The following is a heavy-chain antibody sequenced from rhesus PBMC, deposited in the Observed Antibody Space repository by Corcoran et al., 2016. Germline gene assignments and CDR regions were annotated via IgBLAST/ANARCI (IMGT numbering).Heavy chain of an antibody. V-gene: IGHV3S5*01. Sequence: EVQLVESGGGLVQPGGSLRLSCAASGFTFSSYGMSWVRKAPGKGLELVSYISNGGGSTYYADSVKGLFTNSRDNSKNTLSLQMNSLRAEDTAVYYCAKDTGIQLQLDYWGQGVLVTVSS. J-gene: IGHJ4*01. CDR1: GFTFSSYG. D-gene: IGHD5-12*01. CDR2: ISNGGGST. CDR3: AKDTGIQLQLDY.